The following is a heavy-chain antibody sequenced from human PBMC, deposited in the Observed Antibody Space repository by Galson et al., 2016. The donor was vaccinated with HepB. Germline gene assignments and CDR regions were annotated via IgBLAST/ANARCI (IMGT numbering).Heavy chain of an antibody. J-gene: IGHJ4*02. CDR1: GGSISSSHW. CDR2: IFHTGST. V-gene: IGHV4-4*02. D-gene: IGHD1-1*01. CDR3: ARSPGVQLWSEGYFEN. Sequence: LTCAVSGGSISSSHWWTWVRQPPGKGLEWIGEIFHTGSTNYDPFLKRRVTISADKSKNQFSLNLRSVTAADTAVYYCARSPGVQLWSEGYFENWGQGTLVTVSS.